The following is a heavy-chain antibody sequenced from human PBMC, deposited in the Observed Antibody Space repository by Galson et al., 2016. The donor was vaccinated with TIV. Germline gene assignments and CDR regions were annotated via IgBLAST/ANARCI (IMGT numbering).Heavy chain of an antibody. V-gene: IGHV3-30-3*01. CDR2: ISYDGTNK. CDR1: GFSFSRNA. D-gene: IGHD1-26*01. Sequence: SLRLSCAASGFSFSRNAMHWVRQPPGRGLEWVAVISYDGTNKYYADSVKGRLTISRDNSKNTLYLQMNRLRTEDTAVYYCATSTVGENIYYYGMDVWGQGTTVSVSS. J-gene: IGHJ6*02. CDR3: ATSTVGENIYYYGMDV.